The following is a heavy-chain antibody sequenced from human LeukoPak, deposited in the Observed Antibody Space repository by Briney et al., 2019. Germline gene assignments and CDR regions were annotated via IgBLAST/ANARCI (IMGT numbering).Heavy chain of an antibody. CDR2: ISAYNGNT. Sequence: ASVTVSCKASGYSFTSYGISWVRQAPGQGLEWMGWISAYNGNTNYAQRLQGRVTMTTDTSTSTAYMELRSLTSDDTAVYYCARVPSGGPFDYWGQGTLVTVSS. J-gene: IGHJ4*02. V-gene: IGHV1-18*01. D-gene: IGHD2-15*01. CDR3: ARVPSGGPFDY. CDR1: GYSFTSYG.